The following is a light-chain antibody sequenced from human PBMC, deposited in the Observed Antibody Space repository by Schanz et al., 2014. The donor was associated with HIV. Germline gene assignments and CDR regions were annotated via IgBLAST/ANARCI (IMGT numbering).Light chain of an antibody. CDR2: EGS. Sequence: QSALTQPASVSGSPGQSITISCTGTRSDIRNYNLVSWYQQHPGKAPKLMIYEGSKRSSGVSDRFSGSKSGSTASLTISGLQAEDEADYYCCSYTTTSTYVFGAGTKLTVL. J-gene: IGLJ1*01. V-gene: IGLV2-23*01. CDR3: CSYTTTSTYV. CDR1: RSDIRNYNL.